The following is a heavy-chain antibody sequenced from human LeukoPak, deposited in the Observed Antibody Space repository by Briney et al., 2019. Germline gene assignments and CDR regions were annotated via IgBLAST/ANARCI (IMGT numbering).Heavy chain of an antibody. J-gene: IGHJ4*02. V-gene: IGHV3-30*02. CDR1: GFTFSSYG. CDR2: IRYDGSNK. Sequence: GGSLRLSCAASGFTFSSYGMHWVRQAPGKGLEWVAFIRYDGSNKYYADSVRGRFTISRDNSKNTLYLQMNSLRAEDTAVYYCARDDGVGAPLDYWGQGTLVTVSS. CDR3: ARDDGVGAPLDY. D-gene: IGHD1-26*01.